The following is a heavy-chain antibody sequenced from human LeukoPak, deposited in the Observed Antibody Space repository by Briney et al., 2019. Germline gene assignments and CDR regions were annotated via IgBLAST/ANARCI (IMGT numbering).Heavy chain of an antibody. J-gene: IGHJ4*02. V-gene: IGHV5-51*01. CDR3: ASVFYTSGTYQLDH. Sequence: RGESLKISCKASGYPFTTYWIGWVRQMPGKGLEWMGIVYPGDSDTRYSPSFQGQVTISADKFINTAYLQWSSLKASDTAMYYCASVFYTSGTYQLDHWGQGTLVTVSS. CDR2: VYPGDSDT. D-gene: IGHD3-10*01. CDR1: GYPFTTYW.